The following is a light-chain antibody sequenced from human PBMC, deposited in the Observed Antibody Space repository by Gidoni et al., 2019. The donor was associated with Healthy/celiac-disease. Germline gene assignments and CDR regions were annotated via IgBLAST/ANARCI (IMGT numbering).Light chain of an antibody. Sequence: DIQMTQSPSALSASIGDRVTITCRAGQGISNYLAWFQQKPGKAPKSLIYAAANLQSGVPSRFSGSGSGTDYTLTISSLQPGDSATYYCQQYYTYPLGFGGXTKVEIQ. CDR3: QQYYTYPLG. CDR1: QGISNY. CDR2: AAA. V-gene: IGKV1-16*01. J-gene: IGKJ4*01.